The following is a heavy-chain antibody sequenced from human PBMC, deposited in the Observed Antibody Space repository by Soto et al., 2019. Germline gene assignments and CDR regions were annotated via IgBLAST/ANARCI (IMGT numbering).Heavy chain of an antibody. CDR2: ISGSGGGT. D-gene: IGHD2-15*01. Sequence: PGGSLRLSCAASGFTFNTYAMSWVRQAPGKGLEWVSGISGSGGGTYYADSVKGRFTISRDNSKNTVYLQMNSLRAEDTAVYYCAFYAADISTHLFYFWGQRSLVTVSA. CDR1: GFTFNTYA. J-gene: IGHJ4*02. CDR3: AFYAADISTHLFYF. V-gene: IGHV3-23*01.